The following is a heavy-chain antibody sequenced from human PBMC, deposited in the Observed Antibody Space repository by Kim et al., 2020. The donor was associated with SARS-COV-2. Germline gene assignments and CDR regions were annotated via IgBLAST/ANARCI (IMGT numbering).Heavy chain of an antibody. V-gene: IGHV3-53*01. CDR2: IYSGDNT. D-gene: IGHD1-1*01. CDR3: ARDPGLSASTQGYYYYGLDV. CDR1: GFSVSRNF. Sequence: GGSLGLSCAASGFSVSRNFMSWVRQAPGKGLEWVSLIYSGDNTHYADSVKGRFTISRDISENTLYLQMNSLRAEDTAAYFCARDPGLSASTQGYYYYGLDVSGQGTTVIVSS. J-gene: IGHJ6*02.